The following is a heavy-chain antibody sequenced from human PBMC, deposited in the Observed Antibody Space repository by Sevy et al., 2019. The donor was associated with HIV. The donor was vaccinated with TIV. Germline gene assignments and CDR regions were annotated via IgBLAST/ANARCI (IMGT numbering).Heavy chain of an antibody. D-gene: IGHD6-13*01. V-gene: IGHV1-24*01. CDR2: FDPEDGET. J-gene: IGHJ5*02. CDR3: ATRSIAVAAAGPAWFDP. Sequence: ASVKVSCKVSGYTLTELSMHWMRQAPGKGLEWMGGFDPEDGETIYAQKFQGRVTMTEDTSTDTAYMELSSLRSEDTAVYYCATRSIAVAAAGPAWFDPWGQGTLLTVSS. CDR1: GYTLTELS.